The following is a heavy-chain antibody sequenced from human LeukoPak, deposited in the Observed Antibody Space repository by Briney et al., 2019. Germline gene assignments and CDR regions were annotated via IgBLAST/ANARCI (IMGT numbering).Heavy chain of an antibody. D-gene: IGHD3-22*01. CDR3: ARDREHSSGYYWKSRAFDI. V-gene: IGHV3-21*01. CDR1: GFTFSSYS. J-gene: IGHJ3*02. Sequence: GGSLRLSCAASGFTFSSYSMNWVRQAPGKGLEWVSSISRSSSYIYYADSVKGRFTISRDNAKNSLYLQMNSLRAEDTAVYYCARDREHSSGYYWKSRAFDIWGQGTMVTVSS. CDR2: ISRSSSYI.